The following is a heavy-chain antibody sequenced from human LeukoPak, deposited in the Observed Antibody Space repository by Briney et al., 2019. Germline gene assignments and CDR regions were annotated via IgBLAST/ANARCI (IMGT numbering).Heavy chain of an antibody. CDR3: ARNGYYYDRSGYYFNFDY. V-gene: IGHV3-30*04. Sequence: PGGSLRLSCAASGFTFSSYAMYWVRQAPGKGLEWVAAVNNVGTSNSADAPVKARFTISRDNSKITLYLQMNSLKAKDTAEYYCARNGYYYDRSGYYFNFDYWGQGTLVTVSS. CDR2: VNNVGTSN. D-gene: IGHD3-22*01. J-gene: IGHJ4*02. CDR1: GFTFSSYA.